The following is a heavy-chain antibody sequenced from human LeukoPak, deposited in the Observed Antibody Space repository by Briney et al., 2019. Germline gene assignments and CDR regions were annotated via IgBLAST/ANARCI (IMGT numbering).Heavy chain of an antibody. CDR2: IWYDGSNK. J-gene: IGHJ6*03. CDR3: ARDGAIVVVPAAIEFYYYYMDV. CDR1: GLTFRTYA. V-gene: IGHV3-33*08. D-gene: IGHD2-2*02. Sequence: PGGSLRLSCAASGLTFRTYAMNWVRQAPGKGLEWEAVIWYDGSNKYYADSVKGRFTISRDNSKNTLYLQMNSLRAEDTAVYYCARDGAIVVVPAAIEFYYYYMDVWGKGTTVTVSS.